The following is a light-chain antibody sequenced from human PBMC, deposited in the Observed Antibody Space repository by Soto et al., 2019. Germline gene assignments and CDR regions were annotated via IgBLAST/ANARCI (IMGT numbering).Light chain of an antibody. CDR1: SSNVGSYKL. CDR3: CSSGGSPTYV. Sequence: QSALPQPASVSGSPGQSITISCTGTSSNVGSYKLVSWYQQHPGKAPQLMIFEVNKRPSGVSNRFSGSKSGNTASLTISGLKVEDEADYYCCSSGGSPTYVFGTGTKLTVL. J-gene: IGLJ1*01. V-gene: IGLV2-23*02. CDR2: EVN.